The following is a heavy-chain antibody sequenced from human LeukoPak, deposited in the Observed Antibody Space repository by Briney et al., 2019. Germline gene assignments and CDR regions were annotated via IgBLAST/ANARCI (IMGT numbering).Heavy chain of an antibody. J-gene: IGHJ3*02. CDR3: ARPITMIVVATPWKDAFDI. D-gene: IGHD3-22*01. CDR2: INPNSGGT. CDR1: GYTFTGYY. V-gene: IGHV1-2*06. Sequence: ASVKVSCKASGYTFTGYYMHWVRQAPGQGLEWMGRINPNSGGTNYAQKFQGRVTMTRDTSISTAYMELSRLRSDDTAVYYCARPITMIVVATPWKDAFDIWGQGTMVTVS.